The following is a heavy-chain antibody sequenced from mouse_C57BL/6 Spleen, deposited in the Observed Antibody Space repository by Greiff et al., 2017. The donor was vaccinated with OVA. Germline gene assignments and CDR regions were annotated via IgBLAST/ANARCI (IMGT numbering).Heavy chain of an antibody. D-gene: IGHD2-14*01. CDR1: GYTFTGYW. V-gene: IGHV1-9*01. CDR2: ILPGSGST. Sequence: QVQLQQSGAELMKPGASVKLSCKATGYTFTGYWIEWVKQRPGHGLEWIGEILPGSGSTNYNEKFKGKATFTADTYSNTAYMQLSSLSTEDSAIYYCARRGMRNDDYFDVWGTGTTVTVSS. CDR3: ARRGMRNDDYFDV. J-gene: IGHJ1*03.